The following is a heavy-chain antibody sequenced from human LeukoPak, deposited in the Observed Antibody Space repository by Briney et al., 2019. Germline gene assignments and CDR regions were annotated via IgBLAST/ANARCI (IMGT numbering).Heavy chain of an antibody. CDR3: ARDTSDTAMVTIGFDP. CDR2: INPSGGST. J-gene: IGHJ5*02. D-gene: IGHD5-18*01. CDR1: GYTFTSYY. Sequence: ASVMVSCKASGYTFTSYYIHWVRQAPGQGLEWMGIINPSGGSTSYAQKFQGRVTMTRDTSTSTVYMEMNSLRSEDTAVYYCARDTSDTAMVTIGFDPWGQGTLVTVSS. V-gene: IGHV1-46*01.